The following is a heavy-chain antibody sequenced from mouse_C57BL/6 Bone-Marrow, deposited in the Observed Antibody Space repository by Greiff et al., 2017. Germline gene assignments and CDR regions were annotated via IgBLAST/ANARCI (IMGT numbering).Heavy chain of an antibody. CDR2: IWRGGST. Sequence: QVQLKESGPGLVQPSQSLSITCTVSGFSLTCYGVHWVRPSPGKGLEWLGVIWRGGSTDYNAAFISRLSISKYNPMSHVFFKMNSLQADNTAIYYCARNLMYYFDYWGQGTTLTVSS. V-gene: IGHV2-2*01. CDR1: GFSLTCYG. J-gene: IGHJ2*01. D-gene: IGHD2-3*01. CDR3: ARNLMYYFDY.